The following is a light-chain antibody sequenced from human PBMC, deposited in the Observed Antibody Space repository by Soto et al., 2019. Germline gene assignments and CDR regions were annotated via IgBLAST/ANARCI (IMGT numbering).Light chain of an antibody. V-gene: IGKV2-30*01. CDR1: QSLVYSDGNTY. J-gene: IGKJ2*01. CDR2: KVS. Sequence: DVVMTQSPLSLPVTLGQPASISCRSSQSLVYSDGNTYLNWIHQRPGQSPRRLIYKVSDRDSGVPDRFSGSGSGTDFTLKISRVEAEVVGVYYCMQGTRWYTFGQGTKLEIK. CDR3: MQGTRWYT.